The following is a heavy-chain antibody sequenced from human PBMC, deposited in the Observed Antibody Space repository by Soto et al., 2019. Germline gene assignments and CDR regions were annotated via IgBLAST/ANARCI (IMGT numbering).Heavy chain of an antibody. V-gene: IGHV1-3*01. CDR2: INAGNGNT. D-gene: IGHD6-13*01. J-gene: IGHJ4*02. Sequence: QVQLVQSGAEVKKPGASVKVSCKASGYTFTSYAMHWVRQAPGQRLEWMGWINAGNGNTKYSQKFQGRVTITRDTSASTAYMELSSLRSEDTAVYYCARGGWGAAAAGRGLYWGQGTLVTVSS. CDR1: GYTFTSYA. CDR3: ARGGWGAAAAGRGLY.